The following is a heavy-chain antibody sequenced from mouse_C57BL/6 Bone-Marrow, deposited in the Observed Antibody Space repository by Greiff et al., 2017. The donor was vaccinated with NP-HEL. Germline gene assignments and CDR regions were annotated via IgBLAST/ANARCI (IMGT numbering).Heavy chain of an antibody. D-gene: IGHD1-1*01. J-gene: IGHJ4*01. CDR2: IYPRDGST. Sequence: QVQLQHSGPELVKPGASVKLSCKASGYTFTSYDINWVKQRPGQGLEWIGWIYPRDGSTKYNEKFKGKATLTVDTSSSTAYMELHSLTSEDSAVYFCATYYYGSSYAMDYWGQGTSVTVSS. CDR3: ATYYYGSSYAMDY. CDR1: GYTFTSYD. V-gene: IGHV1-85*01.